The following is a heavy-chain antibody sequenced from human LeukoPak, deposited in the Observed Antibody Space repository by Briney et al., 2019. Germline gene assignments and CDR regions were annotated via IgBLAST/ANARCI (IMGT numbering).Heavy chain of an antibody. V-gene: IGHV3-7*01. Sequence: GGSLRLSCAASGFTFSSYWMSWVRQAPGKGLEWVANIKQDGSEKYYVDSVKGRFTISRDNAKNSLYLQMNSLGAEDTAVYYCARLVWSGSYYFDYWGQGTLVTVSS. D-gene: IGHD1-26*01. J-gene: IGHJ4*02. CDR2: IKQDGSEK. CDR1: GFTFSSYW. CDR3: ARLVWSGSYYFDY.